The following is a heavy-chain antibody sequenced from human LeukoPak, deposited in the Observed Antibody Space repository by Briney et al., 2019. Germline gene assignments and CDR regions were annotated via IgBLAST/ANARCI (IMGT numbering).Heavy chain of an antibody. D-gene: IGHD3-10*01. V-gene: IGHV1-69*13. CDR3: ARKKKLLFMRHDDYYYYYMDV. J-gene: IGHJ6*03. CDR1: GGTFSSYA. Sequence: SVKVSCKASGGTFSSYAISWVRQAPGQGLEWMGGIIPIFGTANYAQKFQGRVTITADESTSTAYMDLSSLRSEDTAVYYCARKKKLLFMRHDDYYYYYMDVWGKGTTVTVSS. CDR2: IIPIFGTA.